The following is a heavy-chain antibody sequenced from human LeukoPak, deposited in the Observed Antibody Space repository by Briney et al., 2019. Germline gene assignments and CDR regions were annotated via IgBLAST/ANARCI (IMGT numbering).Heavy chain of an antibody. CDR2: ITGSGGYT. J-gene: IGHJ5*02. D-gene: IGHD6-19*01. V-gene: IGHV3-23*01. CDR1: GFTFSSYA. CDR3: AKVGVAGGYYWFDP. Sequence: GGSLRLSCAASGFTFSSYAVSWVRQAPGKGLEWVSAITGSGGYTYNADSVKGRFTISRDNSKNTPYLQMNSLRAEDTAVYYCAKVGVAGGYYWFDPWGQGTLVTVSS.